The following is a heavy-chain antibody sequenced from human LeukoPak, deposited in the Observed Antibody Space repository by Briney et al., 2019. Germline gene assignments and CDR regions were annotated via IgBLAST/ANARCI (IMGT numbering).Heavy chain of an antibody. CDR3: ARDDSPYYDFWSGYYP. CDR2: IYYSGST. Sequence: SETLSLTCTVSGGSISSYYWSWIRQPPGKGLEWIGSIYYSGSTYYNPSLKSRVTISVDTSKNQFSLKLSSVTAEDTAVYYCARDDSPYYDFWSGYYPWGQGTLVTVSS. J-gene: IGHJ5*02. V-gene: IGHV4-59*05. D-gene: IGHD3-3*01. CDR1: GGSISSYY.